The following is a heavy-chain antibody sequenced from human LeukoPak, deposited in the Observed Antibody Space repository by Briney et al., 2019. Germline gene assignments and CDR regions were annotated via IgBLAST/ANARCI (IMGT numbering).Heavy chain of an antibody. CDR2: IYPDDSET. J-gene: IGHJ4*02. Sequence: GESLKISCKGSGYRFSDSWIGWVRQRPGKGLEWMGAIYPDDSETIYSPSFQGQVTISADRSITTAYLQWSSLKASDTAIYYCARKESCQRPEDYWGQGTLVTVSP. CDR3: ARKESCQRPEDY. CDR1: GYRFSDSW. D-gene: IGHD6-25*01. V-gene: IGHV5-51*01.